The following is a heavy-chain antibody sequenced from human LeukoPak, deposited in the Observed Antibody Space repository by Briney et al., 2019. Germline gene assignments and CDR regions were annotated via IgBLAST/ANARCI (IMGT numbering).Heavy chain of an antibody. CDR2: ISGGSRSI. Sequence: GGSLRLSCAASGFTFSDYTMNWVRQAPGKGLEWVSSISGGSRSIHYVDSVKGRFTISRDDAKNSLYLQMNSLRAEDTAVYYCARDYFYCGGDCFVDYWGQGTLVTVSS. J-gene: IGHJ4*02. V-gene: IGHV3-21*01. D-gene: IGHD2-21*02. CDR1: GFTFSDYT. CDR3: ARDYFYCGGDCFVDY.